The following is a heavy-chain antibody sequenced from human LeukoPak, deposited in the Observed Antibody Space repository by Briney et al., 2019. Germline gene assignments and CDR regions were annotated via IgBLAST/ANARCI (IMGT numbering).Heavy chain of an antibody. Sequence: SETLSLTCTVSGGSISTYYWSWIRQPPGKGLEWIGSIYNSGSTNYNPSLKSRVTISMDTSKNQFSLKLSSVTAADTAVYYCAREPRSGAAFDYWGQGTLVTVSS. J-gene: IGHJ4*02. CDR3: AREPRSGAAFDY. CDR1: GGSISTYY. CDR2: IYNSGST. V-gene: IGHV4-59*12. D-gene: IGHD2-15*01.